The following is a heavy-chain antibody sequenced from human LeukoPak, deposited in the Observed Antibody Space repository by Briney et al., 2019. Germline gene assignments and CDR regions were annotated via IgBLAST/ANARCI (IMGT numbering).Heavy chain of an antibody. CDR3: ARIREGFGEFDY. V-gene: IGHV5-10-1*01. D-gene: IGHD3-10*01. CDR2: IDPSDSYT. J-gene: IGHJ4*02. CDR1: GYSFTSYW. Sequence: GESLKISCKGSGYSFTSYWISWVRQMPGKGLEWMGRIDPSDSYTNYSPSFQGHVTISADKSISTAYLQWSSLKAPDTAMYYCARIREGFGEFDYWGQGTLVTVSS.